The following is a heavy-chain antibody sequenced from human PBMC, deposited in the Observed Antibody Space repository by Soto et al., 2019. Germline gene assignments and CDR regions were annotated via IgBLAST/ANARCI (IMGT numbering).Heavy chain of an antibody. CDR2: IKRKIDGETT. D-gene: IGHD2-15*01. V-gene: IGHV3-15*07. CDR1: GFSITNAW. J-gene: IGHJ6*02. CDR3: TTGSVEGV. Sequence: ESGGGLVKPGGSLRLSCVASGFSITNAWMSWVRQAPGKGLEWVGRIKRKIDGETTDYAAPVKGRFTISRDDSKNMLYLQMNSLKADDTALYYCTTGSVEGVWGQGTTVTVSS.